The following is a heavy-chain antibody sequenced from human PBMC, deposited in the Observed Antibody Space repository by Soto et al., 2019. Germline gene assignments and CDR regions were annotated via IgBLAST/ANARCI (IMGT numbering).Heavy chain of an antibody. CDR3: ARDRELGIDDY. D-gene: IGHD7-27*01. Sequence: EVQLVESGGGLVKPGGSLRLSCAASGFTFSSYSMNWVRQAPGKGLEWVSSISSSSSYIYYADSVKGRFTISRDNAKNSLYLQMNRLRAEDTAVYYCARDRELGIDDYWGQGTLVTVSS. CDR2: ISSSSSYI. V-gene: IGHV3-21*01. CDR1: GFTFSSYS. J-gene: IGHJ4*02.